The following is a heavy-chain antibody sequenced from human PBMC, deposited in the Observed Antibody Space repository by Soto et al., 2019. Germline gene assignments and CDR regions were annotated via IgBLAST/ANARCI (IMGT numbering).Heavy chain of an antibody. V-gene: IGHV6-1*01. CDR2: TYYRTRRYN. Sequence: QTLSLTCVISGDSVSSNSAAWNWIRQSTSRGIKWLERTYYRTRRYNDYSKSVRSRIKVNADTSKNHLYKHLNSVTHEDTAKNYSAGASSLLWYYRDVWENGPTVAVSS. CDR3: AGASSLLWYYRDV. J-gene: IGHJ6*03. D-gene: IGHD4-17*01. CDR1: GDSVSSNSAA.